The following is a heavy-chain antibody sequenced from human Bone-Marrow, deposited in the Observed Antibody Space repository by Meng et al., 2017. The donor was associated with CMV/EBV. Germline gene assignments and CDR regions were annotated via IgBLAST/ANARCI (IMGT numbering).Heavy chain of an antibody. Sequence: SCQTFGYTFTAYAIQWVRQAPGQRFEWVGWINADNGDTQYSQKVQGRVIITRDRSASTSYMALNNLRPDDTAIYYCVKDRGGTGDFDFWGQGTLVTVSS. D-gene: IGHD2-8*02. CDR3: VKDRGGTGDFDF. J-gene: IGHJ4*02. CDR2: INADNGDT. CDR1: GYTFTAYA. V-gene: IGHV1-3*01.